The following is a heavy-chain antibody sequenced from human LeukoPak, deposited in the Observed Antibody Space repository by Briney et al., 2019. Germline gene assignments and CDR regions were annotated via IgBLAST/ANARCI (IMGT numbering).Heavy chain of an antibody. Sequence: SVKVSCKASGGTFSSYAISWVRQAPGQGLEWMGRIIPILGIANYAQKFQGRVTITADKSTSTAYMELSSLRSEDTAVYYCARHMITLGGVLDYWGQGTLVTVSS. CDR3: ARHMITLGGVLDY. CDR2: IIPILGIA. V-gene: IGHV1-69*04. CDR1: GGTFSSYA. J-gene: IGHJ4*02. D-gene: IGHD3-16*01.